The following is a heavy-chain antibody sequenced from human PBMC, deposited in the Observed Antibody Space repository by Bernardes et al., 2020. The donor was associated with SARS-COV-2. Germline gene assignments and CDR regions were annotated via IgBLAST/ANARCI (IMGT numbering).Heavy chain of an antibody. CDR1: GYSFPNYW. CDR2: IYPGDSNI. D-gene: IGHD1-26*01. V-gene: IGHV5-51*01. Sequence: GESLKISCKASGYSFPNYWIAWVRQMPGKGLEWVGIIYPGDSNIRFSLAFQGQVTMSADKASTTAFLQWSSLRASDTAMYYCARGAIVGAANWFDSWGQGTLGTVSA. J-gene: IGHJ5*01. CDR3: ARGAIVGAANWFDS.